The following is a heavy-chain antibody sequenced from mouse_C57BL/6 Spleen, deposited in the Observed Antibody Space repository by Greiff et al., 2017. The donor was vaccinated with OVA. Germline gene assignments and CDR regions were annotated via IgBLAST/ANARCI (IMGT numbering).Heavy chain of an antibody. V-gene: IGHV1-55*01. J-gene: IGHJ4*01. D-gene: IGHD2-4*01. Sequence: VKLQQPGAELVKPGASVKMSCKASGYTFTSYWITWVKQRPGQGLEWIGDIYPGSGSTNYNEKFKSKATLTVDTSSSTAYMQLSSLTSEDSAVYYCAREGVYYDYGYAMDYWGQGTSVTVSS. CDR1: GYTFTSYW. CDR3: AREGVYYDYGYAMDY. CDR2: IYPGSGST.